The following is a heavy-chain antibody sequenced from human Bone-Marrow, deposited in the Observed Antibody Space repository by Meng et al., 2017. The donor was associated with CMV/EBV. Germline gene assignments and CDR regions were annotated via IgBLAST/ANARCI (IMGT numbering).Heavy chain of an antibody. CDR1: GFTVSSNY. CDR3: AKPRDGYNYGLDY. CDR2: ISGSGGST. V-gene: IGHV3-23*01. Sequence: GESLKFSCAASGFTVSSNYMSWVRQAPGKGLEWVSAISGSGGSTYYADSVKGRFTISRDNSKNTLYLQMNSLRAEDTAVYYCAKPRDGYNYGLDYWGQGTLVTVSS. D-gene: IGHD5-24*01. J-gene: IGHJ4*02.